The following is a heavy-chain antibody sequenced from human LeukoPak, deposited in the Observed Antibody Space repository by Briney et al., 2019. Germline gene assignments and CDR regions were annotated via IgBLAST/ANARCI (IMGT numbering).Heavy chain of an antibody. CDR1: GYTFTGYY. J-gene: IGHJ3*02. D-gene: IGHD6-25*01. Sequence: LGASVKVSCKASGYTFTGYYMHWVRQAPGQGLEWMGWINPNSGGTNYAQKFQGRVTMTRDTSISTAYMKLSRLRSDDTAVYYCARSFGYSSEGDAFDIWGQGTMVTVSS. V-gene: IGHV1-2*02. CDR3: ARSFGYSSEGDAFDI. CDR2: INPNSGGT.